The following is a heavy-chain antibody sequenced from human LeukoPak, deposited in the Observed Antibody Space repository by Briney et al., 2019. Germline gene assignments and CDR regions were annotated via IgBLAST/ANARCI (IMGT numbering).Heavy chain of an antibody. CDR3: ARGHYDILTGYYTGYYFDY. CDR1: GGSISSYY. CDR2: IYTSGST. D-gene: IGHD3-9*01. Sequence: SETLSLTCTVSGGSISSYYWSWIRQPAGKGLEWIGRIYTSGSTNYNPSLKSRVTISVDTSKNQFSLKLSSVTAADTAVYYCARGHYDILTGYYTGYYFDYWGQGTLVTVSS. J-gene: IGHJ4*02. V-gene: IGHV4-4*07.